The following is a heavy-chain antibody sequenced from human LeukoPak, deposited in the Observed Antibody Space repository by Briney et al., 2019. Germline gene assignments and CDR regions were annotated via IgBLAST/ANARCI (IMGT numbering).Heavy chain of an antibody. CDR1: GFTFSSYG. CDR3: ARGSGWYDY. CDR2: INWNGGST. D-gene: IGHD6-19*01. Sequence: GGSLRLSCAASGFTFSSYGMSWVRQAPGKGLEWVSGINWNGGSTGYADSVKGRFTISRDNAKNSLYLQMNSLRAEGTALYHCARGSGWYDYWGQGTLVTVSS. J-gene: IGHJ4*02. V-gene: IGHV3-20*01.